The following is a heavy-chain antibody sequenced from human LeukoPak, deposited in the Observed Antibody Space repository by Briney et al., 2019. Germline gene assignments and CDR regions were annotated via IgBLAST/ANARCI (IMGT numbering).Heavy chain of an antibody. Sequence: KPGGSLRLSCAASGFTFSSYSMNWVRQAPGKWLEWVSSISSSSSYIYYADSVKGRFTISRDNAKNSLYLQMNSLRAEDTAVYYCARGPSITMIVVEYDYWGQGTLVTVSS. J-gene: IGHJ4*02. V-gene: IGHV3-21*01. CDR1: GFTFSSYS. D-gene: IGHD3-22*01. CDR2: ISSSSSYI. CDR3: ARGPSITMIVVEYDY.